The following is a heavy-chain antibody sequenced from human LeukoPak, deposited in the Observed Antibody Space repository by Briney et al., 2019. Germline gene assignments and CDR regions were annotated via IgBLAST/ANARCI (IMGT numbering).Heavy chain of an antibody. D-gene: IGHD3-9*01. CDR3: ARVREYYDILTGYLLLDY. J-gene: IGHJ4*02. Sequence: ASVKVSCKASGYTFTSYGISWVRQAPGQGLEWMGWISAYNGNTNYAQKLQGRVAMTTDTSTSTAYMELRSLRSDDTAVYYCARVREYYDILTGYLLLDYWGQGTLVTVSS. CDR2: ISAYNGNT. V-gene: IGHV1-18*01. CDR1: GYTFTSYG.